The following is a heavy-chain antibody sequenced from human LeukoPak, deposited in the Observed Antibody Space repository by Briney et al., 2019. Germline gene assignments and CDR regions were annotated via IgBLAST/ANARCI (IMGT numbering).Heavy chain of an antibody. CDR1: GFTFSSYS. V-gene: IGHV3-21*01. J-gene: IGHJ3*02. CDR2: ISSSSSYI. Sequence: GGSLRLSCAASGFTFSSYSMNWVRQAPGKGLEWVSSISSSSSYIYYADSVKGRFTISRDNAKNSLYLQMNSLRAEDTAVYYCARVYCSGGSCYPGAFDIWGQGTMVAVSS. D-gene: IGHD2-15*01. CDR3: ARVYCSGGSCYPGAFDI.